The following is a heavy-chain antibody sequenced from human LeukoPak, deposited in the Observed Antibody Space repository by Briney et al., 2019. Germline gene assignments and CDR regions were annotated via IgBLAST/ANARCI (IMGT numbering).Heavy chain of an antibody. J-gene: IGHJ6*03. CDR3: ARAQERITIFGVARLGLDYMDV. Sequence: SVKVSCKASGGTFSSYAISWVRQAPGQGLEWMGGIIPIFGTANYAQKFQGRVTITTDESTSTAYMELSSLRSEDTAVYYCARAQERITIFGVARLGLDYMDVWGKGTTVTVSS. CDR2: IIPIFGTA. V-gene: IGHV1-69*05. D-gene: IGHD3-3*01. CDR1: GGTFSSYA.